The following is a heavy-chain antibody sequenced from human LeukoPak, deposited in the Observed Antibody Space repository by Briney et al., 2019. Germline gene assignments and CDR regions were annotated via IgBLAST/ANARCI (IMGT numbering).Heavy chain of an antibody. CDR3: ARAGRSVTAGTFDH. D-gene: IGHD6-13*01. Sequence: SETLSLTCTVSGVSISSGGYYWSWIRQHPGKGLEWIGYIYYSGSTYYNPSLKSRVTISVDTSKNQFSLKLSSVTAADTAVYYCARAGRSVTAGTFDHWGQGTLVTVSS. CDR2: IYYSGST. V-gene: IGHV4-31*03. CDR1: GVSISSGGYY. J-gene: IGHJ4*02.